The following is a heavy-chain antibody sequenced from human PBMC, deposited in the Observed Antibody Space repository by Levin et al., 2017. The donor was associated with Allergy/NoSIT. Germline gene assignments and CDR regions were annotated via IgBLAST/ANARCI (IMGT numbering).Heavy chain of an antibody. CDR2: IHPGDPDI. D-gene: IGHD1-26*01. V-gene: IGHV5-51*01. Sequence: PGGSLRLSCKASGYSFINYWIAWVRQMPGKSLEWMGIIHPGDPDIRYSPSFQGLVTISADKSITPAYLPWSSLKASDIAMYYCARRDGSYYEGPKFDNWGQGTLVTVSS. CDR1: GYSFINYW. J-gene: IGHJ4*02. CDR3: ARRDGSYYEGPKFDN.